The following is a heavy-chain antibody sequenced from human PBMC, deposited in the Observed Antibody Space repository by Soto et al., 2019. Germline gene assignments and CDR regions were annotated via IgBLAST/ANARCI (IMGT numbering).Heavy chain of an antibody. V-gene: IGHV1-3*01. D-gene: IGHD2-2*01. CDR3: ARDSPPFVVVPAAKLSWFDP. CDR2: INAGNGNT. J-gene: IGHJ5*02. CDR1: GYTFTSYA. Sequence: ASVKVSCKASGYTFTSYAMHWVRQAPGQRLEWMGWINAGNGNTKYSQKFQGRVTITRDTSASTAYMELSSLRSEDTAVYYCARDSPPFVVVPAAKLSWFDPWGQGTLVTVSS.